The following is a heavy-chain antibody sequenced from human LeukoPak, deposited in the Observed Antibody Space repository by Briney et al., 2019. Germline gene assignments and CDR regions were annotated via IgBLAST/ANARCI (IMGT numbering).Heavy chain of an antibody. CDR2: INSDGSGT. V-gene: IGHV3-74*01. D-gene: IGHD1-26*01. CDR1: GFTFSSYG. CDR3: ARGRGNYYANWFDP. J-gene: IGHJ5*02. Sequence: GGSLRLSCAASGFTFSSYGMHWVRQAPGKGPMCVSRINSDGSGTKYADSVKGRFTISRDNAKNTLYLQMNSLRADDTAVYYCARGRGNYYANWFDPWGQGTLVTVSS.